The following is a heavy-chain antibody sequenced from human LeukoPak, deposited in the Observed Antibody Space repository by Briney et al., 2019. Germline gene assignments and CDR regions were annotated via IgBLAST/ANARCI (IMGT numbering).Heavy chain of an antibody. CDR3: ARDRMGLLPSI. CDR1: GGSISSYY. V-gene: IGHV4-59*01. Sequence: SETLFLTCTVSGGSISSYYWSWIRQPPGKGLEWIGYIYYSGSTNYNPSLKRRVTISVDTSQNQFSLKLSSVTAADTAVYYCARDRMGLLPSIWGQGPMVTVSS. D-gene: IGHD3-22*01. J-gene: IGHJ3*02. CDR2: IYYSGST.